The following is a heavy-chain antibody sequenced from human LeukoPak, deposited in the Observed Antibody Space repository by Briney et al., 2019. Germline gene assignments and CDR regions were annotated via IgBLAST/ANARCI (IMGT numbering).Heavy chain of an antibody. Sequence: PGRSQRLSCAASGFTFSSYAMHWVRQAPGKGLEWVAVISYDGSNKYYADSVKGRFTISRDNSKNTLYLQMNSLRAEDTAVYYCARDSEAAFDIWGQGTMVTVSS. CDR2: ISYDGSNK. CDR1: GFTFSSYA. D-gene: IGHD1-26*01. J-gene: IGHJ3*02. V-gene: IGHV3-30*01. CDR3: ARDSEAAFDI.